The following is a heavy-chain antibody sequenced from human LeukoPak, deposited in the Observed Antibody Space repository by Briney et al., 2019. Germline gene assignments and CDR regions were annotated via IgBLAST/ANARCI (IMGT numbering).Heavy chain of an antibody. CDR2: IYYSGST. CDR1: GCSISSYY. V-gene: IGHV4-59*01. D-gene: IGHD3-10*01. J-gene: IGHJ6*02. Sequence: SETLSLTCTVSGCSISSYYWSWIRQPPGKGLEWIGYIYYSGSTNYNPSLKSRVTISVDTSKNQFSLKLSAVTAADTAVYYCARAGGYYSYYYGMDVWGQGTTVTVSS. CDR3: ARAGGYYSYYYGMDV.